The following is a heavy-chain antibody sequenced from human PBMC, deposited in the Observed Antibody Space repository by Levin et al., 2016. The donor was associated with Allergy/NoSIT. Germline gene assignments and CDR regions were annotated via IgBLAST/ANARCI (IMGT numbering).Heavy chain of an antibody. D-gene: IGHD3-10*01. J-gene: IGHJ5*02. V-gene: IGHV4-4*07. CDR2: IHTSGST. CDR3: AQDSHPQWFGDNWFDP. Sequence: WIRQPPGKGLEWIGRIHTSGSTNYNPSLKSRVTMSVDTSKNQFSLKLSSVTAADTAVYYCAQDSHPQWFGDNWFDPWGQGTLVTVSS.